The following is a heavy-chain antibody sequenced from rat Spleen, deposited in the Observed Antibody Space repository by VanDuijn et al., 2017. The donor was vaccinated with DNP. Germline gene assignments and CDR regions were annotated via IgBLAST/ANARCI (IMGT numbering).Heavy chain of an antibody. D-gene: IGHD1-11*01. V-gene: IGHV5-7*01. CDR1: GFTFSDYN. CDR2: ITNTAGTI. Sequence: EVQLVESGGGLVQPGRSLKLSCAASGFTFSDYNMAWVRQAPKKGLEWVASITNTAGTIYYRDSVKGRFTISRDYARSTLYLQMDSLRSEETATYYCAKAGGYSPWYFDYWGQGVMVTVSS. J-gene: IGHJ2*01. CDR3: AKAGGYSPWYFDY.